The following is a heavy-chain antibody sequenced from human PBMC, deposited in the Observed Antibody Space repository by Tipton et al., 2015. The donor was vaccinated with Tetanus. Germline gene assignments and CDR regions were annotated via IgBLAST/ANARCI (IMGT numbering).Heavy chain of an antibody. V-gene: IGHV3-23*01. J-gene: IGHJ4*02. CDR3: ARGHERCPGTNCHRATDY. CDR2: IGDSGVPT. Sequence: SLRLSCEASGFTFSTYPMQWVRQAPGKGLEWVPAIGDSGVPTYYADSLKGRFIISRDNSKNTVSLQMISLRAEDTAIYYCARGHERCPGTNCHRATDYWGQGTLVTVSS. CDR1: GFTFSTYP. D-gene: IGHD2-2*01.